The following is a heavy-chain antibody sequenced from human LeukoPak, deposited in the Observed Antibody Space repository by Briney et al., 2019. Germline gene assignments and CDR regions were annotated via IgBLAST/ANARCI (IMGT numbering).Heavy chain of an antibody. D-gene: IGHD6-13*01. CDR1: GFAFSSYS. CDR2: ISSSSSYI. V-gene: IGHV3-21*01. J-gene: IGHJ4*02. Sequence: GGSLRFSCAASGFAFSSYSMNWVRQAPGKGLEWVSSISSSSSYIYYADSVKGRFTISRDNAKNSLYLQMNSLRAGDSAAYYCARDGAAVGDDYDYWGQGTLVTVSS. CDR3: ARDGAAVGDDYDY.